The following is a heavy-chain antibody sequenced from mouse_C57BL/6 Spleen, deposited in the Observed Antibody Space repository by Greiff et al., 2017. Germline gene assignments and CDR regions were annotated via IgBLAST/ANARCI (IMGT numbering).Heavy chain of an antibody. J-gene: IGHJ2*01. CDR2: INPSTGGT. Sequence: VQLQQSGPELVKPEASVKISCKASGYSFTGYYMNWVKQSPEKSLEWIGEINPSTGGTTYNQKFKAKATLTVDKSSSTAYMQLKSLTSEDSAVYYCAREYFDYWGQGTTLTVSS. CDR1: GYSFTGYY. CDR3: AREYFDY. V-gene: IGHV1-42*01.